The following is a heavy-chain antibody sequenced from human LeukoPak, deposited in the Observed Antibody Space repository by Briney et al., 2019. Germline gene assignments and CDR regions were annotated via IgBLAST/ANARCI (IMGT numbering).Heavy chain of an antibody. CDR3: ATPSMRGPSYGYVRLLN. D-gene: IGHD5-18*01. CDR1: GGSISSYY. Sequence: SETLSLTCSVSGGSISSYYWSWIRQPPGKGLEWIGYIYYSGSTNYNPSLKSRVTISVDTSKNQFSLKLSSVTAADTAVYYCATPSMRGPSYGYVRLLNWGQGTLVTVSS. CDR2: IYYSGST. V-gene: IGHV4-59*01. J-gene: IGHJ4*02.